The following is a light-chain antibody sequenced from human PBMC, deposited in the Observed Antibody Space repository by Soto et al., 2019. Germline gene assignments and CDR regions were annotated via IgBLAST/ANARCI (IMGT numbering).Light chain of an antibody. CDR3: SSYTSSSTLV. J-gene: IGLJ2*01. CDR2: EVS. Sequence: QSALTQPASVSGSPGQSITISCTGNSSDIGVYKYVSWYQQHPGKAPNLMIYEVSNRPSGVSNRFSGSKSGNTASLPISGLQAEDEADYYCSSYTSSSTLVFGGGTKLTV. CDR1: SSDIGVYKY. V-gene: IGLV2-14*01.